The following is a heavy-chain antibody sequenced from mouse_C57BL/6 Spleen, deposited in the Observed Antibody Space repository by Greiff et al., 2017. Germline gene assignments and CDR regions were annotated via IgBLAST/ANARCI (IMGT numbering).Heavy chain of an antibody. CDR2: IYPGSGST. CDR3: ARGDDYVKGWAMDY. D-gene: IGHD2-4*01. J-gene: IGHJ4*01. V-gene: IGHV1-55*01. CDR1: GYTFTSYW. Sequence: QVQLQQPGAELVKPGASVKMSCKASGYTFTSYWITWVKQRPGQGLEWIGDIYPGSGSTNYNEKFKSKATLTVDTSSSTAYMQLSSLTSEDSAVYYCARGDDYVKGWAMDYWGQGTSVTVSS.